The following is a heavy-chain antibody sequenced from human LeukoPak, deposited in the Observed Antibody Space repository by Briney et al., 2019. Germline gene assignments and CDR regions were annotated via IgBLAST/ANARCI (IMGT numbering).Heavy chain of an antibody. Sequence: GGSLRLSCAASGFTFSSYEMNWVRQAPGKGLEWVSYISSSGSTIYYADSEKGRFTISRDNAKNSLYLQMNSLRAEDTAVYYCARVGPWVNPDYYYYYMDVWGKGTTVTVSS. CDR2: ISSSGSTI. CDR3: ARVGPWVNPDYYYYYMDV. V-gene: IGHV3-48*03. J-gene: IGHJ6*03. CDR1: GFTFSSYE. D-gene: IGHD1-14*01.